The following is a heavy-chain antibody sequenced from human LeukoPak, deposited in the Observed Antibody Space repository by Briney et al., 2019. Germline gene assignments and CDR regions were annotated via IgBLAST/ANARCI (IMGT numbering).Heavy chain of an antibody. CDR2: ISSSSTYI. J-gene: IGHJ3*02. CDR1: GFTFSSYS. CDR3: ARAYRDAFDI. V-gene: IGHV3-21*01. Sequence: PGGSPRLSCAASGFTFSSYSMNWVRQAPGKGLEWVSFISSSSTYIYYADSLKGRFTISRDNAKNSLYLQMNSLRAEDTAVYYCARAYRDAFDIWGQETMVTVSS.